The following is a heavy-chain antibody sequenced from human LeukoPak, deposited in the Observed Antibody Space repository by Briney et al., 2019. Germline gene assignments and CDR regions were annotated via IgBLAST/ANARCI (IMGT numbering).Heavy chain of an antibody. CDR3: ARGELDYYDSSGYYGTFDI. J-gene: IGHJ3*02. D-gene: IGHD3-22*01. Sequence: TASETLSLTCTVSGGSISSYYWCWIRHPPGKGLEWVGYIYYGGSTNYNPSLKSKVPISVDTSKNQFSLKLSSVSVADTAVYYCARGELDYYDSSGYYGTFDIWGQGTMVTVSS. CDR1: GGSISSYY. V-gene: IGHV4-59*01. CDR2: IYYGGST.